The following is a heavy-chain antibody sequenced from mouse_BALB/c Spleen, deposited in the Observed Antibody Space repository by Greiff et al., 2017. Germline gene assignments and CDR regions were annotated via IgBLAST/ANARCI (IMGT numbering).Heavy chain of an antibody. J-gene: IGHJ4*01. Sequence: EVQVVESGGGLVKPGGSLKLSCAASGFTFSDYYMYWVRQTPEKRLEWVATISDGGSYTYYPDSVKGRFTISRDNAKNNLYLQMSSLKSEDTAMYYCARGSFYYGYGGYYAMDYWGQGTSVTVSS. V-gene: IGHV5-4*02. CDR1: GFTFSDYY. D-gene: IGHD1-2*01. CDR3: ARGSFYYGYGGYYAMDY. CDR2: ISDGGSYT.